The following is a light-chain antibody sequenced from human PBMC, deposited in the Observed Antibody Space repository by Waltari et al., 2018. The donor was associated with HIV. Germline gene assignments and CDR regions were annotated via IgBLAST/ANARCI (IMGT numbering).Light chain of an antibody. Sequence: NFMLTQPHSVSESPGKTVTISCTRSSGSIASNYVQWYQQRPGSAPTTVIYEDNQRPSGVPDRFSRSIDSSSNSASLTISGLKTEDEADYYCQSYDNSVLWVFGGGTKLTVL. CDR1: SGSIASNY. CDR3: QSYDNSVLWV. J-gene: IGLJ3*02. CDR2: EDN. V-gene: IGLV6-57*03.